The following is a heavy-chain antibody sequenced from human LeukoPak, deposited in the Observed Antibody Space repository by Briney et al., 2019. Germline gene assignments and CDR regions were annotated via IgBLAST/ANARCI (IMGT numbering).Heavy chain of an antibody. V-gene: IGHV4-34*01. J-gene: IGHJ4*02. Sequence: SETLSLTCAVYGGSISGYYWSWIRQPPGKGLEWIGEIHYSGATNHNPSLKSRVTISIDTSKNQMSLKLSSVTAADTAVYYCARGNILTGYCFDYWGQGSLVTVSS. CDR3: ARGNILTGYCFDY. CDR2: IHYSGAT. CDR1: GGSISGYY. D-gene: IGHD3-9*01.